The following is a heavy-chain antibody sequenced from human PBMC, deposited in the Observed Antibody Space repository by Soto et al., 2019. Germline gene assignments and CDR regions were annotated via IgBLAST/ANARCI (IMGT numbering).Heavy chain of an antibody. CDR2: ISAYNGNT. Sequence: QVQLVQSGAEVKKPGASVKVSCKASGYTFTSYGISWVRQAPGQGLEWMVWISAYNGNTNYAQKLQGRVTMTTDTSPSTAYREVGGRISEDTAVYYWERVKGDGSGGSDGYWGRGSLVTVPS. CDR1: GYTFTSYG. D-gene: IGHD3-10*01. CDR3: ERVKGDGSGGSDGY. V-gene: IGHV1-18*01. J-gene: IGHJ4*02.